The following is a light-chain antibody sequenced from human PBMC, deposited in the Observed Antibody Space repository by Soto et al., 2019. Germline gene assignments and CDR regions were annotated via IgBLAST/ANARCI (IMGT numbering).Light chain of an antibody. Sequence: QSVLTQPPSASGTPGQRVTVSCSGSISNIGTNTVSWYQQLPGTAPKLLIFSNNQRPSGVTDRFSGSKSGTLASLAISGLQSEDEADYFCAAWDDSVNGRGYVFGTGTKVTVL. CDR2: SNN. CDR3: AAWDDSVNGRGYV. CDR1: ISNIGTNT. J-gene: IGLJ1*01. V-gene: IGLV1-44*01.